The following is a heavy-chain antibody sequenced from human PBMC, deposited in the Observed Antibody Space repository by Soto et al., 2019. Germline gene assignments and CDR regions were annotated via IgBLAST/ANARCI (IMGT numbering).Heavy chain of an antibody. CDR3: ARDQRGYIGYARAIDH. CDR1: GFTFSDNY. CDR2: IGGSGSPI. Sequence: PGGSLRLSCAASGFTFSDNYMNWIRQAPGKGLEWVSYIGGSGSPIDYADSVKGRFTISRDNAKNSLYLQMNSLRAEDTAVYYCARDQRGYIGYARAIDHWGLGTVVTVSS. V-gene: IGHV3-11*01. D-gene: IGHD5-12*01. J-gene: IGHJ1*01.